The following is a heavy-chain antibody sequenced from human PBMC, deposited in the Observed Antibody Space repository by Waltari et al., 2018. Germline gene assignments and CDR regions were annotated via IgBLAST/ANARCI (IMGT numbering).Heavy chain of an antibody. V-gene: IGHV1-2*02. Sequence: QVQLVQSGAEVKKPGASVKVSCKASGYTFTGYYMHWVRQAPGQGLEWMGWIDPNSGSTTYAQKFQGRVTGNRDTSMSKDCMERRTMTSDETDGYYCARDRGCSSTSCYTSGGYYYYYMDVWGKGTTVTV. D-gene: IGHD2-2*01. J-gene: IGHJ6*03. CDR3: ARDRGCSSTSCYTSGGYYYYYMDV. CDR2: IDPNSGST. CDR1: GYTFTGYY.